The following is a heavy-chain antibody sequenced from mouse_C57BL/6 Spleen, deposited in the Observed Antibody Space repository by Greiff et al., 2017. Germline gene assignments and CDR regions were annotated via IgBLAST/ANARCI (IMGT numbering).Heavy chain of an antibody. J-gene: IGHJ4*01. D-gene: IGHD4-1*01. CDR1: GYTFTSYW. V-gene: IGHV1-52*01. Sequence: QVQLQQPGAELVRPGSSAKLSCKASGYTFTSYWMHWVKQRPIQGLEWIGNIDPSDSETHYNQKFKDKATLTVDKSSSTAYMQLSSLTSEDSAVYYCAREGNWDGAMDYWGQGTSVTVSS. CDR3: AREGNWDGAMDY. CDR2: IDPSDSET.